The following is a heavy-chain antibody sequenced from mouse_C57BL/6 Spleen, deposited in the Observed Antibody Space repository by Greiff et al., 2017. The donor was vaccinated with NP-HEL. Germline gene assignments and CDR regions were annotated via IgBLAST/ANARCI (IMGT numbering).Heavy chain of an antibody. J-gene: IGHJ2*01. CDR2: IYPGDGDT. CDR3: ARGMITRGSYYYFDY. V-gene: IGHV1-82*01. CDR1: GYAFSSSW. D-gene: IGHD2-4*01. Sequence: LVESGPELVKPGASVKISCKASGYAFSSSWMNWVKQRPGKGLEWIGRIYPGDGDTNYNGKFKGKATLTADKSSSTAYMQLSSLTSEDSAVYFCARGMITRGSYYYFDYWGQGTTLTVSS.